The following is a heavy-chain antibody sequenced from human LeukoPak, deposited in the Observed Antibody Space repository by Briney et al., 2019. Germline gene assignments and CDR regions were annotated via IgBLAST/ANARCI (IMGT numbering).Heavy chain of an antibody. Sequence: QVQLQESGPGLVKPSRTLSLTCTVSGGSISSGDYYWSWIRQPPGKGLEWVGYIYYSGSTYYNPSLKSRVTISVDTSKNQFSLKLSSVTAADTAVYYCARDATVTTNDAFDIWGQGTMVTVSS. J-gene: IGHJ3*02. D-gene: IGHD4-17*01. CDR2: IYYSGST. CDR3: ARDATVTTNDAFDI. V-gene: IGHV4-30-4*01. CDR1: GGSISSGDYY.